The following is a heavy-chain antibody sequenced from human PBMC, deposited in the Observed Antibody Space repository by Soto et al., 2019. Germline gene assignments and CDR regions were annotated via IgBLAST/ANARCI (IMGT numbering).Heavy chain of an antibody. CDR3: AKDRLPTSGQRFYFDS. CDR1: GFAFSTYA. Sequence: DVNLLQSGGGSAQPGGSLRLSCATSGFAFSTYAMTWVRQVPGRGLEWVSTILPEETGFYTVSVKGRFTISRDNFRGILYLQMNDLWVEDAAIYFCAKDRLPTSGQRFYFDSWGQGSLVTFSS. CDR2: ILPEETG. V-gene: IGHV3-23*01. D-gene: IGHD2-15*01. J-gene: IGHJ4*02.